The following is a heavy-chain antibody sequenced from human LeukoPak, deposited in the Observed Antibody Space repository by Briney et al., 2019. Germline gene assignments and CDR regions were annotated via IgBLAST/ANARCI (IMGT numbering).Heavy chain of an antibody. CDR3: ARENPTLYYDILTGYFTGSASYGMDV. Sequence: SETLSLTCTVSGSSISSGDYYGSWIRQPPGKGLEWIGYIYYNGSTYYHPSLKSLVTISVDTSKNQFSLKLSSVTAADTAVYYCARENPTLYYDILTGYFTGSASYGMDVWGQGTTVTVSS. CDR1: GSSISSGDYY. D-gene: IGHD3-9*01. J-gene: IGHJ6*02. V-gene: IGHV4-30-4*01. CDR2: IYYNGST.